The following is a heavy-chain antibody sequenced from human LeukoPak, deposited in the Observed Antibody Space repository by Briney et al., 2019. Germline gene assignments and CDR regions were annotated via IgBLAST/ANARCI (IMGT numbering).Heavy chain of an antibody. Sequence: ASVKVSCKSSGYTFTNYGFNWVRQAPGQGLEWMGWISAYDGNTRYAQEFQGRVTMTTDASTTTAYMELRSLRSDDTALYFCARGGEQHHSYYFDYWGQGTLVTVSS. V-gene: IGHV1-18*01. CDR2: ISAYDGNT. J-gene: IGHJ4*02. D-gene: IGHD1-14*01. CDR1: GYTFTNYG. CDR3: ARGGEQHHSYYFDY.